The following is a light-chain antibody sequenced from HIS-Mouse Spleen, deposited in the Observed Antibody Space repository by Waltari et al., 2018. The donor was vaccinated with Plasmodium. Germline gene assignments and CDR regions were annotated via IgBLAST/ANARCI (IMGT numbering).Light chain of an antibody. Sequence: EIVMTQSPATLSVSQGERATLSCRASQSVSSILAWYQQKPGQAPRLLIYGASTRATGIPARFSGSGSGTEFTLTISSLQSEDFAVYYCQQYNNWSFTFGPGTKVDIK. CDR3: QQYNNWSFT. J-gene: IGKJ3*01. CDR1: QSVSSI. V-gene: IGKV3-15*01. CDR2: GAS.